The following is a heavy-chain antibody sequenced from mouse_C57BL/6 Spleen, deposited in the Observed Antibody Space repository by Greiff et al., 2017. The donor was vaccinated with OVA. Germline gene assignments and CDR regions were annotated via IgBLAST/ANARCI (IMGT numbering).Heavy chain of an antibody. D-gene: IGHD1-1*01. V-gene: IGHV1-80*01. CDR2: IYPGDGDT. Sequence: VQLQQSGAELVKPGASVKISCKASGYAFSSYWMNWVKQRPGKGLEWIGQIYPGDGDTNYNGKFKGKATLTADKSSSTAYMQLSSLTSEDSAVYFCARSDTTVVDSWFAYWGQGTLVTVSA. CDR1: GYAFSSYW. CDR3: ARSDTTVVDSWFAY. J-gene: IGHJ3*01.